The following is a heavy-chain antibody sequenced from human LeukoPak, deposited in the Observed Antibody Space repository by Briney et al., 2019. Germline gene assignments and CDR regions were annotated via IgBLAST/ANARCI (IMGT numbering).Heavy chain of an antibody. CDR2: ISAYNGNT. CDR3: ARAPAIWFGESYFDY. Sequence: ASVKVSCKASGYTFTSYGISWVRQAPGQGLEWMGWISAYNGNTNYAQKLQGRVTMTTDTSTSTAYMELRSLRSEDTAVYYCARAPAIWFGESYFDYWGQGTLVTVSS. J-gene: IGHJ4*02. V-gene: IGHV1-18*01. D-gene: IGHD3-10*01. CDR1: GYTFTSYG.